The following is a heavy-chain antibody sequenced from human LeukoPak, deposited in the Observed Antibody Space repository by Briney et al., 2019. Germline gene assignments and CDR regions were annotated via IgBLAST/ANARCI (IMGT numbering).Heavy chain of an antibody. Sequence: SETLSLTCTVSGGSISSYYWSWIRQPPGKGLEWIGYIYYSGSTNYNPSLKSRVTISVDTSKNQFSLKLSSVTAADTAVYYCARRSGSYYQYYFDYWGQGTLVTVSS. D-gene: IGHD1-26*01. CDR3: ARRSGSYYQYYFDY. CDR1: GGSISSYY. J-gene: IGHJ4*02. V-gene: IGHV4-59*01. CDR2: IYYSGST.